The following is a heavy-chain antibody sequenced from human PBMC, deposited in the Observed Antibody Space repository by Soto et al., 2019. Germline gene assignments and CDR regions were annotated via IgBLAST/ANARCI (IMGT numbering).Heavy chain of an antibody. CDR3: ARISGGY. V-gene: IGHV4-34*01. Sequence: PSETLSLTCAVHGGSLSGYFWTWIRQPPGKGLEWIGEINHSGSTNYSPSLKSRVIISVDTSKNQFSLKLSSVTAADTAVYYCARISGGYWGQGILVTVSS. D-gene: IGHD5-12*01. J-gene: IGHJ4*02. CDR1: GGSLSGYF. CDR2: INHSGST.